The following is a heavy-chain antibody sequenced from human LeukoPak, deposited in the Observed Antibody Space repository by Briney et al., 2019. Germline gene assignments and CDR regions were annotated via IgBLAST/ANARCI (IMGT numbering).Heavy chain of an antibody. V-gene: IGHV3-73*01. CDR2: IKSKTNSYAT. J-gene: IGHJ6*02. Sequence: GGSLRLSCAASGFTFSGSAINWVRQASGKGLEWVGRIKSKTNSYATEYAASVKGRFTISRDDSKNMAYLQMNSLKTEDTAVYYCTRLDDISGRYDYYYVMDVWGQGTTVTVSS. CDR1: GFTFSGSA. D-gene: IGHD3-16*01. CDR3: TRLDDISGRYDYYYVMDV.